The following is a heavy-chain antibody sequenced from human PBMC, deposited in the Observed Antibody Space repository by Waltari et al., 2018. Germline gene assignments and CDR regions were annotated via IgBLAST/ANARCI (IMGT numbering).Heavy chain of an antibody. CDR1: GFSLSTSGVG. J-gene: IGHJ5*02. V-gene: IGHV2-5*01. CDR2: IYWNDDK. CDR3: AHDEGRGYDSSGYWRTTWFDP. D-gene: IGHD3-22*01. Sequence: QITLKESGPTLVKPTQTLTLTCTFSGFSLSTSGVGVGWIRQPPGKALEWLALIYWNDDKRYSPSLKSRLTSTKDTSKNQVVLTMTNMDPVDTATYYCAHDEGRGYDSSGYWRTTWFDPWGQGTLVTVSS.